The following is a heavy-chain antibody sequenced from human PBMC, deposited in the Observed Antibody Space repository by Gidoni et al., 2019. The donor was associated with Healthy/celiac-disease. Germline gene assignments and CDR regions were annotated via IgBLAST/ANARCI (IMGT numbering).Heavy chain of an antibody. V-gene: IGHV4-34*01. CDR3: ARVPNDYYDSSGFDY. J-gene: IGHJ4*02. Sequence: QVQLQQWRAGLLKPSETLSLTCAVYGGSFSGYYWSWIRQPPGKGLEWIGEINHSGSTNYNPSLKSRVTISVDTSKNQFSLKLSSVTAADTAVYYCARVPNDYYDSSGFDYWGQGTLVTVSS. CDR2: INHSGST. D-gene: IGHD3-22*01. CDR1: GGSFSGYY.